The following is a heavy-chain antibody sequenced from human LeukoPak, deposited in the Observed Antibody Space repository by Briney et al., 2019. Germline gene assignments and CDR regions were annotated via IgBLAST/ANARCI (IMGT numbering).Heavy chain of an antibody. CDR1: GFTFSSYG. CDR2: IRYDGSNK. V-gene: IGHV3-30*02. J-gene: IGHJ5*02. D-gene: IGHD6-19*01. Sequence: PGGSLRLSCAASGFTFSSYGMHWVRQAPGKGLEWVAFIRYDGSNKYYADSVKGRFTISRDNSKNTLYLQMNSLRAEDTAVYYCAKGLGWPPPNWFDPWGQGTLVTVS. CDR3: AKGLGWPPPNWFDP.